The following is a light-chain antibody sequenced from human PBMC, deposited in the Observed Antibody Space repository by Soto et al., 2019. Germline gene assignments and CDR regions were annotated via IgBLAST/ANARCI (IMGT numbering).Light chain of an antibody. J-gene: IGKJ2*01. CDR1: QSVSSSY. CDR2: GAS. CDR3: QQYGSSPYT. V-gene: IGKV3-20*01. Sequence: EIVLTQSPGTLSLSPGERATLSCRASQSVSSSYLAWYQQKPGQAPRLLIYGASSRATGIPDRFSGSGSGTDFTLTISRLEPEGFAVYYCQQYGSSPYTFGQGTKLEIK.